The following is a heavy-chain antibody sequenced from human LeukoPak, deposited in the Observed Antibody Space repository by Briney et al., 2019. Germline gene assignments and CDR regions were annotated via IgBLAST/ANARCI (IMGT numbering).Heavy chain of an antibody. CDR3: ARAARGYYYDSSGYYDY. CDR2: ISSSGSTI. D-gene: IGHD3-22*01. J-gene: IGHJ4*02. CDR1: GFTFSSYE. Sequence: GGSLRLSCAASGFTFSSYEMNWVRQAPGKGLEWVSYISSSGSTIYYADSVKGRFTISRDNAKNSLYLQMNSLRAEDTALYHCARAARGYYYDSSGYYDYWGQGTLVTVSS. V-gene: IGHV3-48*03.